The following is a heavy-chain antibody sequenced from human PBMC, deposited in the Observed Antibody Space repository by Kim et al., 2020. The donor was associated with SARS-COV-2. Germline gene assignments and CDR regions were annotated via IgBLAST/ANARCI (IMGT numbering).Heavy chain of an antibody. CDR3: TTEMRWQEEFDY. CDR1: GFSFSNAW. Sequence: GGSLRLSCAVSGFSFSNAWMSWVRQAPGKGLEWVGRIKKKTDGGTTDYATPVKGRFTISRDDSKNTLYLQMNSLRTEDTAVYYCTTEMRWQEEFDYWGQGTLVTVSS. V-gene: IGHV3-15*01. J-gene: IGHJ4*02. CDR2: IKKKTDGGTT.